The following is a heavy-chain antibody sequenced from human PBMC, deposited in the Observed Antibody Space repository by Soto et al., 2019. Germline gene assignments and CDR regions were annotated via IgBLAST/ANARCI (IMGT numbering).Heavy chain of an antibody. J-gene: IGHJ4*02. CDR3: ARSGDSSGRFY. CDR1: GFTLSSYS. D-gene: IGHD6-19*01. V-gene: IGHV3-7*01. Sequence: PGGSLRLSCAASGFTLSSYSMNWVRHAAGKGLEWVANIKQDGSQKYYVDSVKGRFTISRDNAKNSLFLQISSLRAEDTAVYYCARSGDSSGRFYWGLGTLVTVSS. CDR2: IKQDGSQK.